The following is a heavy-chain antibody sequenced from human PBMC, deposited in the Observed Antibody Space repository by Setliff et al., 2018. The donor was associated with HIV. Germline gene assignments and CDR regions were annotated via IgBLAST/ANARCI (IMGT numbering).Heavy chain of an antibody. CDR3: ARHKDSDYVWGSYRPDGFDI. J-gene: IGHJ3*02. Sequence: TLSLTCTVSGGSSSSSSFYWGWIRQPPGKGLEWIGNIYRSGSTYYNPSLRSWVTISVDTSKNQFYLNLNSVTDADTALYYCARHKDSDYVWGSYRPDGFDIWGQGTTVTVSS. CDR1: GGSSSSSSFY. CDR2: IYRSGST. D-gene: IGHD3-16*02. V-gene: IGHV4-39*01.